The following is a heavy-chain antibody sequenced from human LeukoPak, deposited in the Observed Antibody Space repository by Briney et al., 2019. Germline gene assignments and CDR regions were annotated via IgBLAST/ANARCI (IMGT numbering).Heavy chain of an antibody. CDR1: GYTFTGYY. V-gene: IGHV1-18*04. Sequence: ASVKVSCKASGYTFTGYYMHWVRQAPGQGLEWMGWISAYSGNTYFAQNLQGRVTMTTDTSTSTAYMELRSLRSDDTAVYYCAREEYCNSTTCYKAFDIWGQGTMVTVSS. CDR2: ISAYSGNT. D-gene: IGHD2/OR15-2a*01. CDR3: AREEYCNSTTCYKAFDI. J-gene: IGHJ3*02.